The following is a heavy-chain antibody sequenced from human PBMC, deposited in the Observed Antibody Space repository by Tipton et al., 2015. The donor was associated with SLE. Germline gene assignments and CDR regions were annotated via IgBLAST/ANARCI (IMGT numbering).Heavy chain of an antibody. CDR1: GFTFSSYA. V-gene: IGHV3-23*01. CDR3: AKEGYYGSGTRDAFDI. CDR2: ISGSGGST. D-gene: IGHD3-10*01. Sequence: SLRLSCAASGFTFSSYAMSWVRQAPGKGLEWVSAISGSGGSTYYADSVKGRFTISRDNSKNTLYLQMNSLRAEDTAVYYCAKEGYYGSGTRDAFDIGGQGTMVTVSS. J-gene: IGHJ3*02.